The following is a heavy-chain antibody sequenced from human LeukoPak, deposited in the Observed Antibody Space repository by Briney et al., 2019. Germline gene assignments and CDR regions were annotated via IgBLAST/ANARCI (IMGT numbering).Heavy chain of an antibody. CDR3: ATSPVLAAAGTNY. CDR2: IYHSGST. CDR1: GGSISSSNW. V-gene: IGHV4-4*02. Sequence: SGTLSLTCAVSGGSISSSNWWSWVRQPPGKGLEWIGEIYHSGSTNYNPSLKSRVTISVDRSKNQFSLKLSSVTAADTAVYYCATSPVLAAAGTNYWGQGTLVTVSS. J-gene: IGHJ4*02. D-gene: IGHD6-13*01.